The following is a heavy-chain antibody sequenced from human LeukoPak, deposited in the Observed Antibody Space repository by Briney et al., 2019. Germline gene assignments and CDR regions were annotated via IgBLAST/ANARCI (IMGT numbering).Heavy chain of an antibody. CDR3: ARGRLGSGWYENLFDY. CDR1: GFTFSSYS. D-gene: IGHD6-19*01. V-gene: IGHV3-21*01. J-gene: IGHJ4*02. CDR2: ISCSSSYK. Sequence: PGGSLRLSCAASGFTFSSYSMNWVRQAPGKGLEWVSSISCSSSYKYYADSVKGRFTISRDNAKNTLFLQMDSLRAEDTAVYYCARGRLGSGWYENLFDYWGQGTLVTVSS.